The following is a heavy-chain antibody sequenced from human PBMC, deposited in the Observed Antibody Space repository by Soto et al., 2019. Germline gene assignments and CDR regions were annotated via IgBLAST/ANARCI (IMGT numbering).Heavy chain of an antibody. D-gene: IGHD4-4*01. CDR2: IYYSGST. V-gene: IGHV4-61*03. J-gene: IGHJ4*02. CDR3: TTDRFYSPVDH. CDR1: GGSVSSGSHY. Sequence: PSETLSLTCTVSGGSVSSGSHYWSWIRQPPGKGLEWIGNIYYSGSTKYNPSLKSRVTISVDRSRNHFSLNLRSVTTADTAVYYCTTDRFYSPVDHWGQGTLVTVSS.